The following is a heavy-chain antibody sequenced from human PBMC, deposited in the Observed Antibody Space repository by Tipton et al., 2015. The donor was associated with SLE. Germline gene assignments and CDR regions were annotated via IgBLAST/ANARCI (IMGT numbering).Heavy chain of an antibody. Sequence: TLSLTCAVYGGSFSGYYWSWIRQPPGKGLEWVGFISYSGNTNYNPSLKSRVTISVDTSKNQFSLKLSSVTAADTAVYYCARGWDYTERYRYFDLWGRGTLVTVSS. D-gene: IGHD2-2*02. CDR1: GGSFSGYY. CDR2: ISYSGNT. V-gene: IGHV4-59*01. J-gene: IGHJ2*01. CDR3: ARGWDYTERYRYFDL.